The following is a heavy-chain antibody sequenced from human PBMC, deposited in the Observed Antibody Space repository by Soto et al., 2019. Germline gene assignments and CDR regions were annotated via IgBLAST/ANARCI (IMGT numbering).Heavy chain of an antibody. CDR3: ARGGGYSYGAFDY. J-gene: IGHJ4*02. Sequence: EVQLVESGGGLVQPGGSLRLSCAASGFTFSSYWMHWVRQAPGKGLVWVSRINSDGSSTSYADSVKGRFTISRDNAKNTLYLQMNSLSAEDTAVYYCARGGGYSYGAFDYWGQGTLVTVSS. CDR2: INSDGSST. CDR1: GFTFSSYW. D-gene: IGHD5-18*01. V-gene: IGHV3-74*01.